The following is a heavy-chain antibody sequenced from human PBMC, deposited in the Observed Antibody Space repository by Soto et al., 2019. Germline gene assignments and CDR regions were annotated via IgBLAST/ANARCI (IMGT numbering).Heavy chain of an antibody. V-gene: IGHV3-33*01. CDR1: GFTFSSYG. CDR3: ARNSAVSFYYDY. CDR2: IWYDGSNK. Sequence: QVQLVESGGGVVQPGRSLRLSCAASGFTFSSYGMHWVRQAPGKGLEWVADIWYDGSNKYYADSVKGRFTISRDNSKNTLYLQMNSLRAEDTAVYYCARNSAVSFYYDYWGQGTLVTVSS. J-gene: IGHJ4*02. D-gene: IGHD1-26*01.